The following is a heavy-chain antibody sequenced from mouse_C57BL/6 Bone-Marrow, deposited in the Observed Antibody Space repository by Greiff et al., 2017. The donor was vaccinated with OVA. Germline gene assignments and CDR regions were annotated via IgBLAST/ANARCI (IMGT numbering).Heavy chain of an antibody. D-gene: IGHD2-5*01. CDR2: ISYDGSN. Sequence: VQRVESGPGLVKPSQSLSLTCSVTGYSITSGYYWNWIRQFPGNKLEWMGYISYDGSNNYNPSLKNRISITRDTSKNQFFLKLNSVTTEDTATYYCARGGSNYEYFDVWGTGTTVTVSS. V-gene: IGHV3-6*01. J-gene: IGHJ1*03. CDR3: ARGGSNYEYFDV. CDR1: GYSITSGYY.